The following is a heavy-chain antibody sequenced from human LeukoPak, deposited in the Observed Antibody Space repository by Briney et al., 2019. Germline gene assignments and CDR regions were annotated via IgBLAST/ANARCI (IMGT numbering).Heavy chain of an antibody. CDR1: GVSISSYY. CDR2: IYYSGST. J-gene: IGHJ4*02. Sequence: PSETLSLTCTVSGVSISSYYWSWIRQPPGKGLEWIGYIYYSGSTYYNPSLKSRVTISVDTSKNQFSLKLSSVTAADTAVYYCARDLGREFDYWGQGTLVTVSS. V-gene: IGHV4-59*06. D-gene: IGHD3-16*01. CDR3: ARDLGREFDY.